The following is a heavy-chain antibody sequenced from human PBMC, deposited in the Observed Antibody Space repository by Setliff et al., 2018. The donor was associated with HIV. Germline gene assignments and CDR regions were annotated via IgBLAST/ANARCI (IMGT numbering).Heavy chain of an antibody. J-gene: IGHJ4*02. CDR2: IYYSGST. Sequence: SETLSLTCAVYGGSISSYCWSWIRQPPGKGLEWIGYIYYSGSTNYNPSLKSRVTISVDTSKNQFSLKLSSVTAADTAVYFCARGRGSSSSWPIDYWGQGTLVTVSS. V-gene: IGHV4-59*12. CDR1: GGSISSYC. CDR3: ARGRGSSSSWPIDY. D-gene: IGHD6-13*01.